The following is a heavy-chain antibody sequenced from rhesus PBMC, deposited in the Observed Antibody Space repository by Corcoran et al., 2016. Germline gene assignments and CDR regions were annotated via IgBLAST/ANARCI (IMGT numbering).Heavy chain of an antibody. J-gene: IGHJ4*01. Sequence: QVQLQESGPGLVKPSETLSLTCAVSGGSISSNYWSWIRQAPGKGLEWIGRIYGRCGRPHYNPSLKSRVTISTDTSKNQFSLKLSSVTAADTAVYYCARDYGSYFSFFDYWGQGVLVTVSS. D-gene: IGHD4-4*01. V-gene: IGHV4-160*01. CDR1: GGSISSNY. CDR2: IYGRCGRP. CDR3: ARDYGSYFSFFDY.